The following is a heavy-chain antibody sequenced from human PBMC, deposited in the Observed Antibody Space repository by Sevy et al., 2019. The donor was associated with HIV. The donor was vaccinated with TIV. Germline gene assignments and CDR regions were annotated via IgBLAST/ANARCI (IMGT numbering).Heavy chain of an antibody. Sequence: QLGGSLRLSCAASGFTFRRYWMSWVRQAPGKGLEWVANIKQDGSEKYYVDSVKGRFTISRDNAKNSLYLQMNSLRAEDTAVYYCANLRDDSSGFRFDYWGQGTLVTVSS. J-gene: IGHJ4*02. D-gene: IGHD3-22*01. CDR2: IKQDGSEK. V-gene: IGHV3-7*01. CDR3: ANLRDDSSGFRFDY. CDR1: GFTFRRYW.